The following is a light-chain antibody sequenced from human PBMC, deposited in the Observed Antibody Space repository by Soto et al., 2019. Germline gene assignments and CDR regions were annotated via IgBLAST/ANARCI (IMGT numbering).Light chain of an antibody. Sequence: DIQITHSPASVSACGGYRVTMACRASQGISSWLAWHQQKPGKATKLLIYAASSLQSGVPSRFSGSGSGTDFTFTISSLQPEDFATYYCQQANSFPLTFGGGTKVDIK. CDR3: QQANSFPLT. J-gene: IGKJ4*01. CDR2: AAS. CDR1: QGISSW. V-gene: IGKV1-12*01.